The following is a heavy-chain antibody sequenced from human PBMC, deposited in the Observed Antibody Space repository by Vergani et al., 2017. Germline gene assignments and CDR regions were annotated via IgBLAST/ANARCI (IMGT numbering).Heavy chain of an antibody. Sequence: EVQLLESGGGLVQSGGSLRLSCVASRFTFSSYAMSWVRQAPGKGLEWVSGISGRRGDDTYYADSVKGRFTISRDNSENTLYLQMNSLRAEDTAVYYCARGGRVGPAAIWFDPWGQGTLVTVSS. V-gene: IGHV3-23*01. CDR2: ISGRRGDDT. D-gene: IGHD2-2*01. J-gene: IGHJ5*02. CDR1: RFTFSSYA. CDR3: ARGGRVGPAAIWFDP.